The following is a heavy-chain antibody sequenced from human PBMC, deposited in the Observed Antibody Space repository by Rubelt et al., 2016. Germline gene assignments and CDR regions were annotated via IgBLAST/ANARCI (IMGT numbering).Heavy chain of an antibody. CDR1: GFTFSSYN. J-gene: IGHJ3*01. CDR3: ARSGYSDAFDL. CDR2: IYHDGDKI. Sequence: EVQLLEFGGDLVQPGGSLRLSCAASGFTFSSYNMNWVRQSPGKGLEWVACIYHDGDKIYYVDSVKGRFTISRDNAKNSLCLQMNSLRVGDSALYYCARSGYSDAFDLWGQGTMVIVSS. D-gene: IGHD3-9*01. V-gene: IGHV3-7*01.